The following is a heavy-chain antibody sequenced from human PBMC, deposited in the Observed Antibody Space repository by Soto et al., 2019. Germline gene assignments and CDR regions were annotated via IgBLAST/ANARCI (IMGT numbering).Heavy chain of an antibody. CDR1: GGTFSSYA. Sequence: SVKVSCKASGGTFSSYAISWVRQAPGQGLEWMGGIIPIFGTANYAQKFQGRVTITADESTSTAYMELSSLRSEDTAVYYCARDRGKVVVPAAMRGGYWFDPWGQGTLVTVSS. CDR3: ARDRGKVVVPAAMRGGYWFDP. CDR2: IIPIFGTA. J-gene: IGHJ5*02. D-gene: IGHD2-2*01. V-gene: IGHV1-69*13.